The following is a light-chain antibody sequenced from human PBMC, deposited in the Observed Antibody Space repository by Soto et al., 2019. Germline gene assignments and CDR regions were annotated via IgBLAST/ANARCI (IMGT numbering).Light chain of an antibody. CDR1: QSISSY. Sequence: DIQMTQSPSSLSASVGDRVTITCRASQSISSYLNWYQQKPGKAPKLLLYAASSLQSGVPSRFSGSGSGTDFTLTIISLQPEDFATYYCQQSYSTLQFTFGPGTKVDIK. CDR3: QQSYSTLQFT. V-gene: IGKV1-39*01. J-gene: IGKJ3*01. CDR2: AAS.